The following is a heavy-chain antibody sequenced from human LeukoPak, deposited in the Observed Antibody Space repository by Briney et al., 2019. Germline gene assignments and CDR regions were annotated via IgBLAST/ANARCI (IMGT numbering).Heavy chain of an antibody. J-gene: IGHJ4*02. CDR3: ARDLGSSSWYDYYFDY. D-gene: IGHD6-13*01. Sequence: ASVKVSCKASGGTFSSYAISWVRQAPGRGLEWMGRIIPIFGTANYAQKFQGRVTITTDESTSTAYMELSSLRSEDTAVYYCARDLGSSSWYDYYFDYWGQGTLVTVSS. CDR2: IIPIFGTA. V-gene: IGHV1-69*05. CDR1: GGTFSSYA.